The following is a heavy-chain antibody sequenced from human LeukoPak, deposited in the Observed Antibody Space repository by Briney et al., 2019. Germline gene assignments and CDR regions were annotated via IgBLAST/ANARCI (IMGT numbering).Heavy chain of an antibody. D-gene: IGHD4-17*01. CDR1: GFTFSSFR. V-gene: IGHV3-64*01. CDR2: ITTDGGRT. J-gene: IGHJ4*02. CDR3: AREHAFGDLDY. Sequence: PGGSLRLSCVASGFTFSSFRMHWVRQAPGKGLEYVSAITTDGGRTFYVNSVEGRFTVSRDNSKNTLYLQMGGLRTEDTAVYYCAREHAFGDLDYWGQGTLVTVSS.